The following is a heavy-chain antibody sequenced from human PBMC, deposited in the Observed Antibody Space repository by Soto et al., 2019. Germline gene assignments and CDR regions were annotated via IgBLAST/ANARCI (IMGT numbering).Heavy chain of an antibody. CDR2: ISTYNGDT. CDR1: GYTFTSSG. V-gene: IGHV1-18*01. D-gene: IGHD5-12*01. CDR3: ASEGVATYYYSGMDV. J-gene: IGHJ6*02. Sequence: QVQLVQSGAEVKKPGASVKVSCKASGYTFTSSGISWVRQAPGQGLEWMGWISTYNGDTNYAQKLQGRVTMTTDTSTSTVHLEVRSLRSDDTAVYYCASEGVATYYYSGMDVWGQVTPVTVSS.